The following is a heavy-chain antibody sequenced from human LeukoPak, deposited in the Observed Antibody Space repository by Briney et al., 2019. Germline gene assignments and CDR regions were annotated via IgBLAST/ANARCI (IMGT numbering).Heavy chain of an antibody. Sequence: KPSETLSLTCTVSGGSISSYYWSWIRQPPGKGLEWIGYIYYSGSTNYNPSLQSRVTISVDTSKNQFSLQPSSVTAADTAVYYCARDRAMVRGVNNYYGMDVWGQGTTVTVSS. CDR2: IYYSGST. V-gene: IGHV4-59*12. CDR3: ARDRAMVRGVNNYYGMDV. D-gene: IGHD3-10*01. J-gene: IGHJ6*02. CDR1: GGSISSYY.